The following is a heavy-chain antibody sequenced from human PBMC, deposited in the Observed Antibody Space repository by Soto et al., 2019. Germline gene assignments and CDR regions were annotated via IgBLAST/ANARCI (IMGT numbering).Heavy chain of an antibody. V-gene: IGHV1-18*01. Sequence: QVQLVQSGAEVKKPGASVKVSCKASGYTFSSYGISWVRQAPGQGLEWMGWIRAYNGNRNYAQKLQGRVTMTTDTATSTAYMEQRSLIPDDTAVYYCARELPPRDVWGQGTTVTVSS. CDR1: GYTFSSYG. J-gene: IGHJ6*02. CDR3: ARELPPRDV. D-gene: IGHD1-26*01. CDR2: IRAYNGNR.